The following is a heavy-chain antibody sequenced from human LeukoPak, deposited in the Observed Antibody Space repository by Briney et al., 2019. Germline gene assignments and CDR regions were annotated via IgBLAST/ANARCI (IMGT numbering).Heavy chain of an antibody. V-gene: IGHV4-39*01. CDR1: GGSISSGGFY. J-gene: IGHJ4*02. Sequence: SETLSLTCTVSGGSISSGGFYWGWIRQPPGKGLQWIGSIYHSGSTYYNPSLRSRVTISVDTSKNQFSLKLSSVTAADTAVYYCAGQSPITAAGTYFDYWGQGTLVTVSS. CDR2: IYHSGST. D-gene: IGHD6-13*01. CDR3: AGQSPITAAGTYFDY.